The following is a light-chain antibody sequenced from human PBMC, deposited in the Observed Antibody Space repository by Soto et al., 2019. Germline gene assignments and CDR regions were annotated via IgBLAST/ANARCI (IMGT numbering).Light chain of an antibody. CDR2: DAS. Sequence: AIQLTQSPSSLSASVGDRVTITCRASQGISNALAWYQQKPGKAPKVLIYDASSLQSGAPSRFSGSGSGTDFTFTFSSLQPEDFVIYYCQHFDSYPITFGQGTRLEIK. J-gene: IGKJ5*01. CDR1: QGISNA. CDR3: QHFDSYPIT. V-gene: IGKV1-13*02.